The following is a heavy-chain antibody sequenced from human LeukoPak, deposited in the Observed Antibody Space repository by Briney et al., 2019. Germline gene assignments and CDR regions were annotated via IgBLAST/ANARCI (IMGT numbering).Heavy chain of an antibody. Sequence: PGGSLRLSCAASGFTFSSYWMHWVREAPGKGLVWVSRIKSDGRSTAYADSVKGRFTISRDNAKNSLYLQMNSLRAEDTAVYYCARDPGGSEDDYWGQGTLVTVSS. CDR1: GFTFSSYW. J-gene: IGHJ4*02. CDR3: ARDPGGSEDDY. D-gene: IGHD3-16*01. CDR2: IKSDGRST. V-gene: IGHV3-74*01.